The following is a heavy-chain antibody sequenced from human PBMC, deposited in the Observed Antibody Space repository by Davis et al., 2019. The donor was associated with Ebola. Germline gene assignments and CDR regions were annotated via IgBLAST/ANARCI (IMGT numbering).Heavy chain of an antibody. Sequence: ASVKVSCKASGYTFSDYDVNWVRQAPGQGLEWMGWINPNSGGTNYAQKFQGRVTMTRDTSISTAYMELSRLRSDDTAVYYCARETRMLKCSSCPDAYYYYYYMDVWGKGTTVTVSS. V-gene: IGHV1-2*02. CDR3: ARETRMLKCSSCPDAYYYYYYMDV. J-gene: IGHJ6*03. D-gene: IGHD6-13*01. CDR1: GYTFSDYD. CDR2: INPNSGGT.